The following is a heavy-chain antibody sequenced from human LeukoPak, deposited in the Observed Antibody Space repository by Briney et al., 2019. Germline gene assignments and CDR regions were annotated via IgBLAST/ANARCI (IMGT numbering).Heavy chain of an antibody. Sequence: PGRSLRLSCAASGFTFSSYGMHWVRQAPGKGLEGGADIWYDGSKKYYADSVKGRFTISRDNSKNTLYLQMNSLRAEDTAVYYCAKDGGVVVIGDELDYWGQGTLVTVSS. CDR1: GFTFSSYG. J-gene: IGHJ4*02. CDR2: IWYDGSKK. D-gene: IGHD3-22*01. CDR3: AKDGGVVVIGDELDY. V-gene: IGHV3-33*06.